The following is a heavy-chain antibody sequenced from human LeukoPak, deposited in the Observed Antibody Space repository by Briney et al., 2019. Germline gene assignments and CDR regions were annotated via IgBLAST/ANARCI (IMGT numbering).Heavy chain of an antibody. CDR2: ISAYNGNT. J-gene: IGHJ4*02. CDR3: ARVRDYGGIGEDY. D-gene: IGHD3-16*01. V-gene: IGHV1-18*01. CDR1: GYTFTNYG. Sequence: ASVKVSCKASGYTFTNYGISWVRQAPGQGLECMGWISAYNGNTNYAQRFQGRVTMTTDTSTSTAYMELRSLRSDDTAVYYCARVRDYGGIGEDYWGQGTLVIVSS.